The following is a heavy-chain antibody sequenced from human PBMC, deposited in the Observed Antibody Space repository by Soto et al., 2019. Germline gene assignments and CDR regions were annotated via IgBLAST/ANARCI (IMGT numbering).Heavy chain of an antibody. D-gene: IGHD3-3*01. V-gene: IGHV6-1*01. Sequence: SQTLSLTCAISGGSVSSNSAAWNWIRQSPSRSLEWLGRTYYRSKWYNDYAVSVKSRITINPDTSKNQFSLQLNSVTPEDTAVYYCARDSVVTIFGVVTPPGYFDLWGRGTLVTVSS. CDR2: TYYRSKWYN. J-gene: IGHJ2*01. CDR1: GGSVSSNSAA. CDR3: ARDSVVTIFGVVTPPGYFDL.